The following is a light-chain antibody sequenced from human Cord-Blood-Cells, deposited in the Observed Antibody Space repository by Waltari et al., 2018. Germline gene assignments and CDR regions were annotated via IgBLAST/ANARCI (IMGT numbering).Light chain of an antibody. J-gene: IGKJ4*01. CDR3: QQYYSTPLT. CDR2: WAS. V-gene: IGKV4-1*01. CDR1: QSVLYSSNNKNY. Sequence: DIVMTQSPDSLAVSLGERATINCKSSQSVLYSSNNKNYLAWYQQKPGQPPKLLICWASTRDSGIPDRFSGSGSGTYFTLTISSLQAEDVAVYYCQQYYSTPLTFGGGTKVEIK.